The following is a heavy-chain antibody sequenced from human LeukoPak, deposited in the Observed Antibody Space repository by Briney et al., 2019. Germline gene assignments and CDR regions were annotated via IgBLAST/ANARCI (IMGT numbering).Heavy chain of an antibody. D-gene: IGHD3-16*01. CDR2: INSGGST. V-gene: IGHV3-53*01. CDR1: GFTFRSYE. CDR3: ARTWGYRFDP. Sequence: GGSLRLSCAASGFTFRSYEMKRVRQAPGKGLEWVSGINSGGSTSYTDSVKGRFTIPRDNSKNTLYLQMNSLRAEDTAVYYCARTWGYRFDPWGQGTWSPSPQ. J-gene: IGHJ5*02.